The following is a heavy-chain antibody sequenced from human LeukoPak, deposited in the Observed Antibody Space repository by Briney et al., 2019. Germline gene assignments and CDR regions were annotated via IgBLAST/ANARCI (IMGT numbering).Heavy chain of an antibody. CDR2: ISGSGGST. J-gene: IGHJ4*02. CDR1: GFTFSSYD. Sequence: GGSLRLSCAASGFTFSSYDMSWVRQAPGKGLEWVSAISGSGGSTYYADSVKGRFTISRDNSKDTLYLQMNSLRAEDTAVYYCAKDHDFWSGYSNYFDYWGQGTLVTVSS. CDR3: AKDHDFWSGYSNYFDY. D-gene: IGHD3-3*01. V-gene: IGHV3-23*01.